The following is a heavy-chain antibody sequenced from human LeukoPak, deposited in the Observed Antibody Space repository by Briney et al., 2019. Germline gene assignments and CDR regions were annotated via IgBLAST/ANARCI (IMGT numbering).Heavy chain of an antibody. J-gene: IGHJ5*02. CDR3: ARHQGPYSSSWYTWFDP. CDR1: GGSTSSYY. V-gene: IGHV4-59*08. CDR2: IYYSGST. Sequence: PSETLSLTCTVSGGSTSSYYWSWIRQPPGKGLEWIGYIYYSGSTNYNPSLKSRVTISVDTSKNQFSLKLSSVTAADTAVYYCARHQGPYSSSWYTWFDPWGQGTLVTVSS. D-gene: IGHD6-13*01.